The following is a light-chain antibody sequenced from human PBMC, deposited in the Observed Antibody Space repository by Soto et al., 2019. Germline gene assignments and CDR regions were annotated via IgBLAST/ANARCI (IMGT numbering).Light chain of an antibody. J-gene: IGLJ1*01. V-gene: IGLV2-14*01. CDR2: DVT. Sequence: QSALTQPASVSGSPGQSITISCTGTSSDVGGYNSLSWYQQHPGKAPKLILYDVTDRPSGVSYRFSGSKSGNTASLTISGLQAAVAADYFCSSFTSSMTNVFGSGTKVTVL. CDR3: SSFTSSMTNV. CDR1: SSDVGGYNS.